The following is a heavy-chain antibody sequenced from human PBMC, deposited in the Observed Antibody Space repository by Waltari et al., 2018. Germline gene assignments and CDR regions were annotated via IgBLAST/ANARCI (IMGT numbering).Heavy chain of an antibody. J-gene: IGHJ4*02. CDR1: GGSISSGSYY. CDR2: IYTSGST. CDR3: ARVGYYYDSSGYYHHYFDY. Sequence: VQLQESGPGLVKPSQTLSLTCTVSGGSISSGSYYWSWIRQPAGTGLEWIGYIYTSGSTNYNPSLKSRVTISVDTSKNQFSLKLSSVTAADTAVYYCARVGYYYDSSGYYHHYFDYWGQGTLVTVSS. V-gene: IGHV4-61*09. D-gene: IGHD3-22*01.